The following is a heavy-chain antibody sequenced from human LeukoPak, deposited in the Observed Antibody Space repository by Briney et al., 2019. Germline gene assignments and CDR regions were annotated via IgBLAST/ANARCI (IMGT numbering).Heavy chain of an antibody. J-gene: IGHJ4*02. CDR1: GFTFSSYS. D-gene: IGHD5-18*01. CDR2: ISSSSSYI. CDR3: ARGGRDTATFDY. Sequence: PGRSLRLSCAASGFTFSSYSMNWVRQAPGKGLEWVSSISSSSSYIYYADSVKGRFTISRDNAKNSLYLQMNSLRAEDTAVYYCARGGRDTATFDYWGQGTLVTVSS. V-gene: IGHV3-21*01.